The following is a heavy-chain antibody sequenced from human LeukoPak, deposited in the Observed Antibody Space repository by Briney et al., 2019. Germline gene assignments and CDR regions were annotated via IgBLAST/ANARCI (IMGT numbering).Heavy chain of an antibody. V-gene: IGHV4-59*08. Sequence: SETLSLTCTVSSGSLSRYYWSWIRQPPGEGLDWIGYVFYTGSTYYNSSLKSRVTISVDTSTQQFSLSLSSVTAADTPVYYRARGGVVVTDVRFEYWGQGTLVTVAS. D-gene: IGHD2-21*02. CDR3: ARGGVVVTDVRFEY. CDR1: SGSLSRYY. CDR2: VFYTGST. J-gene: IGHJ4*02.